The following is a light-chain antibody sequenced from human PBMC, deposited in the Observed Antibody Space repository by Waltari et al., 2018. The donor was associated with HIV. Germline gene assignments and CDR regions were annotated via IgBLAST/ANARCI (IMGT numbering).Light chain of an antibody. J-gene: IGLJ3*02. Sequence: NFLLTQPHSVSESLGKTVTISCTRSSGDIADKSLQWYQPRPGSAPNTVIYDNDRRPSGVPDRFSGSIDRSSNSASLTISGLQTEDEADYFCQSYDTSRQVVFGGGTRLTVL. V-gene: IGLV6-57*03. CDR3: QSYDTSRQVV. CDR1: SGDIADKS. CDR2: DND.